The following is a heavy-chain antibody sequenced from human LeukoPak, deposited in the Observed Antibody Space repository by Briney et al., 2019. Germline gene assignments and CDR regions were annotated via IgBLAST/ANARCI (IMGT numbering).Heavy chain of an antibody. D-gene: IGHD1-7*01. CDR1: GGSFSGYY. CDR2: INHSGST. J-gene: IGHJ5*02. CDR3: ARVGLHNWHYLRPKAPNWFDP. V-gene: IGHV4-34*01. Sequence: SETLSLTCAVYGGSFSGYYWSWIRQPPGKGLEWIGEINHSGSTNYNPSLKSRVTISVDTSKNQFSLKLSSVTAADTAVYYCARVGLHNWHYLRPKAPNWFDPWGQGTLVTVSS.